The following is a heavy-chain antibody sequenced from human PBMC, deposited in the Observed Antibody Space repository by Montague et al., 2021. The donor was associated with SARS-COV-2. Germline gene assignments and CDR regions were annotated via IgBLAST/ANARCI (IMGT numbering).Heavy chain of an antibody. Sequence: SETLSLTCTVSGGSISPYYWNWIRQPPGKGLERIGYIYYTGGTKYNPSLTSRVPMSVDTSKYQFSLTLTSVGAADTAVYYCARIAMAATFDAWGQGALVTVSS. J-gene: IGHJ4*02. D-gene: IGHD6-19*01. CDR1: GGSISPYY. CDR3: ARIAMAATFDA. V-gene: IGHV4-59*13. CDR2: IYYTGGT.